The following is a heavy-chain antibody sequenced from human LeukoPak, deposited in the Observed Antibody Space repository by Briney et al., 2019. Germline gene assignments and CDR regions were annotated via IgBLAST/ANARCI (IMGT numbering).Heavy chain of an antibody. V-gene: IGHV3-74*01. Sequence: QPGGSLRLSCAASGFTFSNYRMHGVRQAPGKGLVWVSRINSDGSSTNYADSVKGRLTISRDNAKNSLYLQMNSLRDEDTAAYYCARGGSGSNYPFDDWGQGTLVTVSS. D-gene: IGHD3-10*01. CDR2: INSDGSST. CDR3: ARGGSGSNYPFDD. J-gene: IGHJ4*02. CDR1: GFTFSNYR.